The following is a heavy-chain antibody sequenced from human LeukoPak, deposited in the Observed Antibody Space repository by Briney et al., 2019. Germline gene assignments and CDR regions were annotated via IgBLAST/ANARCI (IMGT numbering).Heavy chain of an antibody. J-gene: IGHJ3*02. CDR1: GFTFSNAW. CDR3: AKGMMTTVVTHDAFDI. V-gene: IGHV3-15*01. D-gene: IGHD4-23*01. Sequence: GGSLRLSCAASGFTFSNAWMSWVRQAPGKGLEWVGRIKSKTDGGTTDYAAPVKGRFTISRDDSKNTLYLQMNSLRAEDTAVYYCAKGMMTTVVTHDAFDIWGQGTMVTVSS. CDR2: IKSKTDGGTT.